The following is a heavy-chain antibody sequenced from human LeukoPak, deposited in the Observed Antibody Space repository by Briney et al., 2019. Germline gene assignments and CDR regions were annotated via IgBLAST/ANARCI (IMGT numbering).Heavy chain of an antibody. J-gene: IGHJ4*02. Sequence: ASVKVSCKISGYSLTELAIHWVRQAPGKGLEWMGGSDPEGVKTYFAEKFQGRVTFTEDTSTDTAFMELNRLRSDDTAVYYCATFHAYANSGHLRPYFDYWGQGTLVTVSS. CDR3: ATFHAYANSGHLRPYFDY. CDR2: SDPEGVKT. D-gene: IGHD3-22*01. V-gene: IGHV1-24*01. CDR1: GYSLTELA.